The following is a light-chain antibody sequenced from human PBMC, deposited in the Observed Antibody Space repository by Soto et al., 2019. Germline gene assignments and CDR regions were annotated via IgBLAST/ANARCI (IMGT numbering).Light chain of an antibody. CDR1: QSVSGAY. CDR3: QQYGSSEFT. CDR2: SAS. J-gene: IGKJ3*01. V-gene: IGKV3-20*01. Sequence: EIVLTQSPGTLSLSPGERATLSYRASQSVSGAYLAWYQQKPGQAPRLLIYSASTRATGIPDRFSGSGSGTDFTLTISRLEPEDFAIYYCQQYGSSEFTFGPGTKVDIK.